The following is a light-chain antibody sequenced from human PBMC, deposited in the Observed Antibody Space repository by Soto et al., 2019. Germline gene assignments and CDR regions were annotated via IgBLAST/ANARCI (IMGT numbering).Light chain of an antibody. J-gene: IGKJ4*01. CDR3: QQYDTLPGALT. V-gene: IGKV1-33*01. Sequence: DIQMTQSPSSLSASVGDRVTITCQASQDISNYLNWYQQKPGKAPKLLIYDASNLETGVPSRFSGSGSGTDFTFTISSLQPEDIATYYCQQYDTLPGALTFGGGTKVEIK. CDR2: DAS. CDR1: QDISNY.